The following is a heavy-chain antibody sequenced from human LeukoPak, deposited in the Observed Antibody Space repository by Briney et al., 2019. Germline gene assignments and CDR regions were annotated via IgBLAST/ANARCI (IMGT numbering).Heavy chain of an antibody. CDR3: ARGVATSY. CDR2: IKQDGSEE. D-gene: IGHD5-12*01. CDR1: GFTFSSYW. J-gene: IGHJ4*02. V-gene: IGHV3-7*03. Sequence: GGSLRLACAASGFTFSSYWMSWVRQAPGKGLEWVANIKQDGSEEYYVDSVKGRFTISRDNAKNSLYLQMNSLRAEDTAMYYCARGVATSYWGQGSLVTVSS.